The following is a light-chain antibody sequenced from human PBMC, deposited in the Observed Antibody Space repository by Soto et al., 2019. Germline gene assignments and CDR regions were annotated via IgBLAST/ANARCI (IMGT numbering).Light chain of an antibody. CDR2: GAS. J-gene: IGKJ1*01. V-gene: IGKV3-15*01. CDR1: RSVSSN. CDR3: QQYNNWPPWT. Sequence: EIVMTQSPATLSVSPGERATLSCRASRSVSSNLAWYQQKPGQAPRLLIYGASTRATGIPARFSGRGSGTEFTLTISSLKSEDFAVYYCQQYNNWPPWTFGQGTKVDIK.